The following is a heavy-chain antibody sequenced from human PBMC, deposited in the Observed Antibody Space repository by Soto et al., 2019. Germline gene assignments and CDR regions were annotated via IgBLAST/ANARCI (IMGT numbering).Heavy chain of an antibody. CDR2: INHSGST. D-gene: IGHD5-18*01. CDR3: ARGRGYSYGRVSTNYYYYYYMDF. J-gene: IGHJ6*03. CDR1: GGSISSGGYS. Sequence: PSETLSLTCAVSGGSISSGGYSWSWIRQPPGKGLEWIGEINHSGSTNYNPSLKSRVTISVDTSKNQFSLKLSSVTAADTAVYYCARGRGYSYGRVSTNYYYYYYMDFWGKGTTVTVSS. V-gene: IGHV4-30-2*01.